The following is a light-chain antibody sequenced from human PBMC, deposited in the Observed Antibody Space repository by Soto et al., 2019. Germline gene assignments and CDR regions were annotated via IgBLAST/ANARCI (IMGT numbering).Light chain of an antibody. CDR3: QQASSFPVT. CDR1: QVINSW. Sequence: DIQMTQSPSYVSASVGDRVTITCRASQVINSWLAWYQQQPGKPPKLLIYAASNLQSGVPSRFSGSGSGTDVALAISSLQPEDFATYDCQQASSFPVTFGGGTKVGVK. V-gene: IGKV1-12*01. CDR2: AAS. J-gene: IGKJ4*01.